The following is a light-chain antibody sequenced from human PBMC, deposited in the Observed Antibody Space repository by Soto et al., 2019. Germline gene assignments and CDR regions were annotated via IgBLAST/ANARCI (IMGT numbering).Light chain of an antibody. J-gene: IGKJ3*01. CDR2: AAS. V-gene: IGKV1-9*01. CDR3: KKLDNYTRN. CDR1: QDINYY. Sequence: IHLTQSPSSLSSSVGDRVTITCRASQDINYYLAWYQQKPGTAPKLLIYAASTLQSGVPSRFSGSGSGKDLTLTISSMQPEDFETYYCKKLDNYTRNFGPGNKVDIK.